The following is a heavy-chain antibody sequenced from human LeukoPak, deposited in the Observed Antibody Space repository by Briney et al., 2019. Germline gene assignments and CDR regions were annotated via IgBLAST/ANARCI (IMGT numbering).Heavy chain of an antibody. CDR2: MNWISDSI. D-gene: IGHD3/OR15-3a*01. J-gene: IGHJ4*02. CDR1: GFTFNDFA. CDR3: VKGSGFYTYDLDYFDY. V-gene: IGHV3-9*01. Sequence: GGSLRLSCAASGFTFNDFAMHWVRHAPGKGREWVSGMNWISDSIAYADSVKGRFIISRDNATTSQYLQMNRLRPEDTAFYYCVKGSGFYTYDLDYFDYWRQGTTVTVSS.